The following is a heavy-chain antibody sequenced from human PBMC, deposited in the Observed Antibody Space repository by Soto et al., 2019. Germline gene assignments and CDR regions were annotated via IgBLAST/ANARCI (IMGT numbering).Heavy chain of an antibody. V-gene: IGHV3-21*01. D-gene: IGHD2-2*01. J-gene: IGHJ6*02. CDR2: ISSSSSYI. CDR3: ARDRVLGHYCSSTSCYYGMDV. CDR1: GFTFGSYS. Sequence: GGSLRLSCAASGFTFGSYSMNWVRQAPGKVLEWVSSISSSSSYIYDADSVKGRFTISRDNAKNSLYLQMNSLRAEDTAVYYCARDRVLGHYCSSTSCYYGMDVWGQGTTVTVSS.